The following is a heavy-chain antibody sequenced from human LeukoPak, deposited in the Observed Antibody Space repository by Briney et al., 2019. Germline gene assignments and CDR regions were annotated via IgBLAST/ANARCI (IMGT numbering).Heavy chain of an antibody. V-gene: IGHV3-33*03. Sequence: GGSLRLSCAASGLIFSNYDMHWVRQAPGKGLEWVAFIWSDGSNRYYADSVKGRFTISRDNAKNTLYLQMNSLRPEDTAVYYCGGEIEAPGKTLDYWGQGTLVTVSS. CDR3: GGEIEAPGKTLDY. CDR2: IWSDGSNR. J-gene: IGHJ4*02. CDR1: GLIFSNYD.